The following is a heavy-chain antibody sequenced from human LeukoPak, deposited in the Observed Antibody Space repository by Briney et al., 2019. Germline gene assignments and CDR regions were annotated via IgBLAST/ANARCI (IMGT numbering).Heavy chain of an antibody. V-gene: IGHV4-39*07. J-gene: IGHJ6*03. Sequence: KASETLSLTCAVSGGSITSTTDSWAWIRQSPGKGLEWIGSIYSSGQSYYKVSLRSRVTMSVDTSKDLFSLKLTSVTAADTAVYYCARAPVSTAYLHYYSMDVWGKGTMVTVSS. CDR2: IYSSGQS. D-gene: IGHD3-16*01. CDR3: ARAPVSTAYLHYYSMDV. CDR1: GGSITSTTDS.